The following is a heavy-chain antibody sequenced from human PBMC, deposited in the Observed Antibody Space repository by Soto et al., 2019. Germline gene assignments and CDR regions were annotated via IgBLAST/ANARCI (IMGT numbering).Heavy chain of an antibody. Sequence: EVQLVESGGGLVQPGGSLRLSCAASGFTFSSYWMSWVRQAPGKGLEWVANIKQDGSEKYYVDSVKGRFTISRDNAKNSLYLQMNSLRAEYTAVYYCSRSIAALLNWFDPWGQGTLVTVSS. D-gene: IGHD6-6*01. J-gene: IGHJ5*02. V-gene: IGHV3-7*01. CDR3: SRSIAALLNWFDP. CDR1: GFTFSSYW. CDR2: IKQDGSEK.